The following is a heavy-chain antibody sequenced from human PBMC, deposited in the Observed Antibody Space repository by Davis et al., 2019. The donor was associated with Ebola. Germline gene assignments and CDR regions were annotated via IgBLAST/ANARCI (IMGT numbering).Heavy chain of an antibody. V-gene: IGHV3-23*01. CDR2: IIGSGGST. J-gene: IGHJ6*02. Sequence: GGSLRLSCAASGFTFSSYSMNWVRQTPGKGLEWVSGIIGSGGSTYYADSVTGRFTISRDNAKNSLFLQMNSLRDEDTAVYYCVRGRGYCNGGSCYLDVWGQGTTVTVSS. CDR3: VRGRGYCNGGSCYLDV. CDR1: GFTFSSYS. D-gene: IGHD2-15*01.